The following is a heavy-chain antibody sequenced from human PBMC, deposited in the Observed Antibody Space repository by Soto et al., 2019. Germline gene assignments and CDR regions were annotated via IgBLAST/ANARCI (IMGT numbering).Heavy chain of an antibody. J-gene: IGHJ6*02. CDR3: ARGDTTMITDYYAMAV. CDR2: ISGTGGST. V-gene: IGHV3-23*01. CDR1: GFTFTSYA. D-gene: IGHD5-18*01. Sequence: EVQLLESGGGLVQPGGSLRLSCAASGFTFTSYAFTWVRQAPGKGLEWVSAISGTGGSTFYSDSVMGRFTISRDNSKNTLYLQMNGLRAEETGVYYCARGDTTMITDYYAMAVGGQGTTVIVSS.